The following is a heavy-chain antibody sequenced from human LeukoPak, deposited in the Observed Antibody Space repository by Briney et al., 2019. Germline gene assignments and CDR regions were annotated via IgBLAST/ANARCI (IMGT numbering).Heavy chain of an antibody. CDR2: IYYSGST. D-gene: IGHD6-6*01. Sequence: SETLSLTCTVSGGSISSYYWSWIRQPPGKGLEWIGHIYYSGSTNYNPSLKSRVTISVDTSKNQFSLKLSSVTAADTAVYYCARVDPDSSSTLEVFDYWGQGTLVTVSS. J-gene: IGHJ4*02. V-gene: IGHV4-59*01. CDR3: ARVDPDSSSTLEVFDY. CDR1: GGSISSYY.